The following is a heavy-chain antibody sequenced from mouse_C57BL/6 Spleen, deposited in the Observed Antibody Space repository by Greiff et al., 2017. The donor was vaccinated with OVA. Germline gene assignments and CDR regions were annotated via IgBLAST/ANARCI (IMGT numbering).Heavy chain of an antibody. V-gene: IGHV1-58*01. CDR3: ARGGYYGSGPYFDY. Sequence: EVQLQQSGAELVRPGSSVKMSCKTSGYTFTSYGINWVKQRPGQGLEWIGYIYIGNDYTNYNEKFKGKATLTSDTSSSTAYMQFSSLTSEDSAIYFGARGGYYGSGPYFDYWGQGTTLTVSS. J-gene: IGHJ2*01. CDR1: GYTFTSYG. CDR2: IYIGNDYT. D-gene: IGHD1-1*01.